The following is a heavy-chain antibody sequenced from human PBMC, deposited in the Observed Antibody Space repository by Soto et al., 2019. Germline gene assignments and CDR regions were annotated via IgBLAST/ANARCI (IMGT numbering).Heavy chain of an antibody. CDR1: GFTFSSYA. CDR2: ISYDGSDK. Sequence: QVQLVESGGGVVQPGRSLRLSCAASGFTFSSYAMHWVRQAPGKGLEWVAVISYDGSDKYYAETVKGRFTLSRDNSKNTLNLQMNSLRADDTAVYYCAKALGELSPESYDYWGQGTLITVSS. J-gene: IGHJ4*02. V-gene: IGHV3-30*18. CDR3: AKALGELSPESYDY. D-gene: IGHD3-16*02.